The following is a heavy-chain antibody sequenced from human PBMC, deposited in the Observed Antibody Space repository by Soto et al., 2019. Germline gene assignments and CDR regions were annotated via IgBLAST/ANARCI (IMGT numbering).Heavy chain of an antibody. J-gene: IGHJ6*02. Sequence: GASVKVSCKASGYTFTSYGISWVRQAPGQGLEWMGWISAYNGNTNYAQKLQGRVTMTTDTSTSTAYMELRSLISDDTAVYYCARVYHCGGDCYLYYYYGMDVWGQGTTVTVSS. CDR1: GYTFTSYG. D-gene: IGHD2-21*02. CDR3: ARVYHCGGDCYLYYYYGMDV. CDR2: ISAYNGNT. V-gene: IGHV1-18*01.